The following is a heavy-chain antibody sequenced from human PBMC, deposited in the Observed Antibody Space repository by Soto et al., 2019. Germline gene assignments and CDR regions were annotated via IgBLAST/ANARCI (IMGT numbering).Heavy chain of an antibody. CDR1: CGSFSGYY. D-gene: IGHD2-2*01. J-gene: IGHJ5*02. CDR3: ARGAIFVVVPAATAVLGP. Sequence: PSETLSLTCAVYCGSFSGYYWSWIRQPPGKGLEWIGEINHSGSTNYNPSLKSRVTISVDTSKNQFSLKLSSVTAADTAVYYCARGAIFVVVPAATAVLGPWGQGTLVTVSS. V-gene: IGHV4-34*01. CDR2: INHSGST.